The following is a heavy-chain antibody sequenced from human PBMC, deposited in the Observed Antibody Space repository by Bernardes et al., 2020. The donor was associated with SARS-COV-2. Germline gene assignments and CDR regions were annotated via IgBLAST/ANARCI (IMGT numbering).Heavy chain of an antibody. Sequence: GESLKISCEGSGYRFTTYWIGWVRQMPGKGLEWMGIIYPDDSDTRYSPSFQGQVTISVDKSISTAYLQWSSLKASDTAMYYCAGQRLYGGSSLDAFDIWGQGTMVTVSS. CDR2: IYPDDSDT. CDR3: AGQRLYGGSSLDAFDI. V-gene: IGHV5-51*01. CDR1: GYRFTTYW. D-gene: IGHD2-15*01. J-gene: IGHJ3*02.